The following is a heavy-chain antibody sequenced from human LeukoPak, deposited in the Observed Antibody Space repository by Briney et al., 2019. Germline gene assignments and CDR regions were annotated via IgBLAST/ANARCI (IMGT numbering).Heavy chain of an antibody. J-gene: IGHJ4*02. D-gene: IGHD3-22*01. CDR2: ISTDGVTT. CDR3: AKHSHDGSAPYYEVQLDY. CDR1: GFSFSRYW. V-gene: IGHV3-74*01. Sequence: PGGSLRLSCVTSGFSFSRYWMHWVRRVPDKGLVWVARISTDGVTTDYAGSVKGRFAISTDNAKNTLYLQMNSLRAEDTAIYYCAKHSHDGSAPYYEVQLDYWGQGTLVTVSS.